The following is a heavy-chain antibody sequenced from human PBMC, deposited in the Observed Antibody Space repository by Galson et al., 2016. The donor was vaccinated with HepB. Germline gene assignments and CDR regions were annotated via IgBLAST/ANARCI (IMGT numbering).Heavy chain of an antibody. Sequence: SLRLSCAASGFTFSDYYMNWIRQAPGKGLEWVSYISSSSSYINYADSVKGRFTISRDNAKNSLYLQMNSLRAEDTAVYYCVRVGSSWYDAYYYYMDVWGKGTTVTVSS. V-gene: IGHV3-11*06. J-gene: IGHJ6*03. CDR3: VRVGSSWYDAYYYYMDV. CDR1: GFTFSDYY. CDR2: ISSSSSYI. D-gene: IGHD6-13*01.